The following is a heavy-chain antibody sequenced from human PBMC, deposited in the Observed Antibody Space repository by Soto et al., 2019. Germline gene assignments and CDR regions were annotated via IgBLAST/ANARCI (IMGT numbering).Heavy chain of an antibody. CDR2: IYYSGST. Sequence: SETLSLTCTVSGGSISSSSYYWGWIRQPPGKGLEWIGSIYYSGSTYYNPSLKSRVTISVDTSKNQFSLKLSSVTAADTAVYYCARRGRDDYGDYVFYWGQGTLVTVSS. D-gene: IGHD4-17*01. J-gene: IGHJ4*02. V-gene: IGHV4-39*01. CDR1: GGSISSSSYY. CDR3: ARRGRDDYGDYVFY.